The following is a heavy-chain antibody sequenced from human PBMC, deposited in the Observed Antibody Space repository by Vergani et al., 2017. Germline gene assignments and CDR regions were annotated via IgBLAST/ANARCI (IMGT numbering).Heavy chain of an antibody. D-gene: IGHD5-12*01. CDR2: IIPIFGTA. V-gene: IGHV1-69*12. CDR3: ARDLGGYSGYGENWFDP. J-gene: IGHJ5*02. Sequence: QVQLVQSGAEVKKPGSSVKVSCKASGGTFSSFAISWVRQAPGQGLEWMGGIIPIFGTANYAQKFQGRVTITADESTSTAYMGLSSLRSEDTAVYYCARDLGGYSGYGENWFDPWGQGTLVTVSS. CDR1: GGTFSSFA.